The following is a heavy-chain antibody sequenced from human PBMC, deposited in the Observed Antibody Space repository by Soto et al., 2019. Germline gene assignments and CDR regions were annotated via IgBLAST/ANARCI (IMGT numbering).Heavy chain of an antibody. D-gene: IGHD3-10*01. V-gene: IGHV1-18*01. Sequence: QVQLVQSGAEVKKPGASVKVSCKASGYTFTSYGISWVRQAPGQGLEWMGWISAYNGNTNYAQKLQGRVTMTTDTSTSAAYMELRSLRSDDTAVYYCARERITMVRGVQNFDYWGQGTLVTVSS. J-gene: IGHJ4*02. CDR3: ARERITMVRGVQNFDY. CDR1: GYTFTSYG. CDR2: ISAYNGNT.